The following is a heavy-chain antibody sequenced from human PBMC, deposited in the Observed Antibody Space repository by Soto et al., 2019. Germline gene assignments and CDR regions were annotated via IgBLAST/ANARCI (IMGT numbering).Heavy chain of an antibody. D-gene: IGHD1-1*01. CDR1: GFTFSSYA. V-gene: IGHV3-30-3*01. CDR3: ARDRLPQGNGYFQH. J-gene: IGHJ1*01. Sequence: QVQLVESGGGVVQPGRSLRLSCAASGFTFSSYAMHWVRQAPGKGLEWVAVISYDGSNKYYADSVKGRFTISRDNSKNTLYLQMNSLRAEDTAVYYCARDRLPQGNGYFQHWGQGTLVTVSS. CDR2: ISYDGSNK.